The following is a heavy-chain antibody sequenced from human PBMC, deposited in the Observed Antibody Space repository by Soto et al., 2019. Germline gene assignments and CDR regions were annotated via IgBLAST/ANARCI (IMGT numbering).Heavy chain of an antibody. J-gene: IGHJ4*02. V-gene: IGHV3-23*01. CDR3: AKRLEYSSSWAYFDH. CDR2: ISPSGGDT. Sequence: PGGSLRLSCAASGFIFSEYAMSWVRQAPGKGLEWVSAISPSGGDTYDADSVKGRFAISRDNSKNTLSLQMNSLRAGDTAVYYCAKRLEYSSSWAYFDHWGRGTMVTVSS. D-gene: IGHD6-6*01. CDR1: GFIFSEYA.